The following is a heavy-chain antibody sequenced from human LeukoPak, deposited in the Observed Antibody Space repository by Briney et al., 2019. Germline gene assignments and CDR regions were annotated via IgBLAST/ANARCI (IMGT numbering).Heavy chain of an antibody. V-gene: IGHV1-18*01. CDR1: GYTFTSYG. Sequence: ASVKVSCKASGYTFTSYGISWVRQAPGQGLEWMGWISAYNGNTNYAQKLQGRVTMTRDTSTSTVYMELSSLRSEDTAVYYCARRPYNWNDSAFDIWGQGTMVTVSS. J-gene: IGHJ3*02. D-gene: IGHD1-1*01. CDR2: ISAYNGNT. CDR3: ARRPYNWNDSAFDI.